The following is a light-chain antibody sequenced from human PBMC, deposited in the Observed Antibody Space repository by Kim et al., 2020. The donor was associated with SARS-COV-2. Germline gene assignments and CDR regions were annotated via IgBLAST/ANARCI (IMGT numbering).Light chain of an antibody. CDR3: NSRDSNDNVV. J-gene: IGLJ2*01. CDR1: SLRSYY. V-gene: IGLV3-19*01. CDR2: GKN. Sequence: SSELTQDPAVSVALGQTVRITCQGDSLRSYYATWYQQKPGQAPIVVIYGKNNRPSRNPERFSGSSSGNTASLTITGTQAGDEADYYCNSRDSNDNVVFGR.